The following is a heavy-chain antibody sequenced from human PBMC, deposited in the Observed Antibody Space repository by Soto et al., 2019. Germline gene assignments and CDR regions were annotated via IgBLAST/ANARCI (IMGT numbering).Heavy chain of an antibody. V-gene: IGHV3-23*01. Sequence: EVQLLESGGGLVQPGGSLRLSCAASGFTFSTYTMTWVRQAPGKGLEWVSAISGSGVSTHYADSVMGRFTISRDNSKNTLYLQRNTLRAADTAVYYCGKGQASIAVDWFDPWGPGTLVTVS. CDR3: GKGQASIAVDWFDP. J-gene: IGHJ5*02. D-gene: IGHD6-19*01. CDR1: GFTFSTYT. CDR2: ISGSGVST.